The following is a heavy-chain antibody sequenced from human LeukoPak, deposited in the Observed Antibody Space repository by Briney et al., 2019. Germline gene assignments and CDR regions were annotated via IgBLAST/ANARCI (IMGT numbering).Heavy chain of an antibody. CDR3: ARAQLVLYYFDY. CDR2: ISNSGGST. CDR1: GFTFSIYA. J-gene: IGHJ4*02. Sequence: PGGSLRLSCAASGFTFSIYAMSWVRQAPGKGLEWVSAISNSGGSTYYADSVKGRFTISRDNSKNTLYLQMNSLRAEDTAVYYCARAQLVLYYFDYWGQGTLVTVSS. V-gene: IGHV3-23*01. D-gene: IGHD6-6*01.